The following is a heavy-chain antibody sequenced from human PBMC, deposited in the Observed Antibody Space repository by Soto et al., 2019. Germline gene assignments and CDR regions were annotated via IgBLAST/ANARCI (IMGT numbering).Heavy chain of an antibody. CDR3: ALPPGDHLDYNWLDP. Sequence: PGGSLRLSCAASGLTFSSYAMSWVRQAPGKGLEWVSAISGSGGSTYYADSVKGRFTISRDNSKNTLYLQMNSLRAEDTAVYYCALPPGDHLDYNWLDPCATRSMVTV. V-gene: IGHV3-23*01. CDR1: GLTFSSYA. J-gene: IGHJ5*02. CDR2: ISGSGGST.